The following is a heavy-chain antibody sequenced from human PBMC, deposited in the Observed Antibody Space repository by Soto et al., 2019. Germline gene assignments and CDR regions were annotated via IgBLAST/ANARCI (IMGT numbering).Heavy chain of an antibody. Sequence: GPLRLACSASGFTFSSYDMHWVRQGTGKGLEWVSAIGTTGDTYYAGSVKGRFTISRENAKNSLYLQMNSLRAGDTAIYFCARAIGPTLFDYWGQGTLVTVYS. CDR2: IGTTGDT. D-gene: IGHD3-22*01. J-gene: IGHJ4*02. V-gene: IGHV3-13*04. CDR1: GFTFSSYD. CDR3: ARAIGPTLFDY.